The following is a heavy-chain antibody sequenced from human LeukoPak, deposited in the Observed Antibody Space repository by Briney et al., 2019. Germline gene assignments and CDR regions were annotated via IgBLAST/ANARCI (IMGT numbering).Heavy chain of an antibody. CDR1: GFTFSSYA. CDR2: IGGSGGST. Sequence: PGGSLRLSCAASGFTFSSYAMSWVRQAPGKGLEWVSAIGGSGGSTYYADSVKGRFTISRGNSKNTLYLQMNSLRAEDTAVYYCAKRDRRITMIVVDHDYWGQGTLVTVSS. J-gene: IGHJ4*02. CDR3: AKRDRRITMIVVDHDY. V-gene: IGHV3-23*01. D-gene: IGHD3-22*01.